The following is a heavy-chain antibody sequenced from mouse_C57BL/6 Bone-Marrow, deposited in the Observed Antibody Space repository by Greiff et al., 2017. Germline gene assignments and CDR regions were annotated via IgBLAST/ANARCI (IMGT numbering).Heavy chain of an antibody. D-gene: IGHD2-4*01. Sequence: EVKLVESGGGLVQPGGSLILSCAASGFTFTDYYMSWVRQPPGKALEWLGFIRNKANGYTTEYSASVKGRFTISRDNSQSILYLQMTALRAEDSATYYCSRSIYYDYDGYYAMDYWGQGTSVTVSS. CDR1: GFTFTDYY. CDR3: SRSIYYDYDGYYAMDY. CDR2: IRNKANGYTT. J-gene: IGHJ4*01. V-gene: IGHV7-3*01.